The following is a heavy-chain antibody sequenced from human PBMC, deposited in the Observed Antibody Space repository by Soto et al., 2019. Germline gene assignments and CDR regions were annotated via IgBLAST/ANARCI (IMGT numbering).Heavy chain of an antibody. CDR1: GFTFTNAW. D-gene: IGHD3-10*01. CDR2: IKSKTAGGTT. V-gene: IGHV3-15*07. Sequence: EVQLVESGGGLVKPGGSLRLSCAASGFTFTNAWMNWVRQAPGKGLEWVGRIKSKTAGGTTDYAAAVEGRFTISRDDSRNTLYLQMNNLKTEDTAVYYCLTSSGEKGWGQGALVTVSS. J-gene: IGHJ4*02. CDR3: LTSSGEKG.